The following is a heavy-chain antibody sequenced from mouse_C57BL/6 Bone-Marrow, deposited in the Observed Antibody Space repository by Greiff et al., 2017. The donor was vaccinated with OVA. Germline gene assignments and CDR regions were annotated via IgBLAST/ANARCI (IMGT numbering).Heavy chain of an antibody. D-gene: IGHD2-3*01. Sequence: EVQLQQSGPELVKPGASVKIPCKASGYTFTDYNMDWVKQSHGKSLEWIGDINPNNGGTIYNQKFKGKATLTVDKSSSTAYMELRSLTSEDTAVYYCARSGYDGPYGFAYWGQGTLVTVSA. CDR1: GYTFTDYN. V-gene: IGHV1-18*01. CDR2: INPNNGGT. J-gene: IGHJ3*01. CDR3: ARSGYDGPYGFAY.